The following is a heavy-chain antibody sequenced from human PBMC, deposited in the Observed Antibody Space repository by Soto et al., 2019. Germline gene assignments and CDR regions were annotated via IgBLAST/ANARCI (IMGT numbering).Heavy chain of an antibody. CDR3: ARPDIVAAIGGALDC. CDR1: QFTFSNYG. CDR2: IWNDGSSR. D-gene: IGHD5-12*01. V-gene: IGHV3-33*01. Sequence: QVQLVESGGGVVQPGRSLRLSCEASQFTFSNYGMHWVRQAPGMGLEWVAVIWNDGSSRYYADSVKARFTISRDNSKNTLFLQMNNLRAEDTAVYYCARPDIVAAIGGALDCWGQGTLVTVSS. J-gene: IGHJ4*02.